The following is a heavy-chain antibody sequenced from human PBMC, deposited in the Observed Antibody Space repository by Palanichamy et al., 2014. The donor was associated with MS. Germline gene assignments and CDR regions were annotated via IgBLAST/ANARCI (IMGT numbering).Heavy chain of an antibody. J-gene: IGHJ4*02. CDR2: IMKDGGDK. CDR3: ARDTDFYRFDY. D-gene: IGHD2-21*02. Sequence: NIMKDGGDKLYADSVKGRFTITRDNARNSLYLQMNSLRVDDTAVYYCARDTDFYRFDYWGQGTLVTVSS. V-gene: IGHV3-7*03.